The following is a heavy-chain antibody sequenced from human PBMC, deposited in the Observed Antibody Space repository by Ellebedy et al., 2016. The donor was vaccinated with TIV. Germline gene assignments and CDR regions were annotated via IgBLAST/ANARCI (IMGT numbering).Heavy chain of an antibody. CDR1: GFNFSDYY. CDR3: ARVRYFDPPDY. D-gene: IGHD3-9*01. CDR2: ITSDGSNT. J-gene: IGHJ4*02. Sequence: PGGSLRLSCAASGFNFSDYYMSWIRQAPGQGLEWISYITSDGSNTYYADAVKCRFTISRDNAKNSLYLQINSGTADDTAVYYCARVRYFDPPDYWGQGTRVTVSS. V-gene: IGHV3-11*01.